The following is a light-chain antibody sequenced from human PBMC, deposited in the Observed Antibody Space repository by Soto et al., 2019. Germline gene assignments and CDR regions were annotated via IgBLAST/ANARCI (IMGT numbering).Light chain of an antibody. J-gene: IGLJ2*01. Sequence: QSALTQPASVSGSPGQSITISCTGTSSDIGYYNFVSWYQQHPGKAPKLMIYEVSNRPSGVSNRFSGSKSGNTASLTISGLQAEEEADYYCSSYTASSTLIFGGGTKLTVL. CDR1: SSDIGYYNF. CDR2: EVS. CDR3: SSYTASSTLI. V-gene: IGLV2-14*01.